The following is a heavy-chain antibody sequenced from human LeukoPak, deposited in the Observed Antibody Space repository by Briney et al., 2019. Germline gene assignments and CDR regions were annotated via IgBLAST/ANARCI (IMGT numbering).Heavy chain of an antibody. CDR1: GYTFSSYY. Sequence: GASVKVSCKASGYTFSSYYVHWVRQAPGQGLEWMGWISAYNGNTNYAQKLQGRVTMTTDTSTSTAYMELRSLRSDDTAVYYCARVGLLGYYYGSGSSDYWGQGTLVTVSS. CDR2: ISAYNGNT. J-gene: IGHJ4*02. V-gene: IGHV1-18*04. CDR3: ARVGLLGYYYGSGSSDY. D-gene: IGHD3-10*01.